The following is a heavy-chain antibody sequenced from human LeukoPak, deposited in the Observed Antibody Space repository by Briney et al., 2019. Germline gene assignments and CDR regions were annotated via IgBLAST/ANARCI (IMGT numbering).Heavy chain of an antibody. Sequence: PSETLSLTCAVYGGSFSGYYWSWIRQPPGKGLEWIGEINHSGSTNYNPSLKSRVTISVDTSKNQFSLKLSSVTAADTAVYYCARGLLYSRSRSWFDPWGQGTLVTVSS. D-gene: IGHD6-13*01. CDR1: GGSFSGYY. CDR2: INHSGST. V-gene: IGHV4-34*01. J-gene: IGHJ5*02. CDR3: ARGLLYSRSRSWFDP.